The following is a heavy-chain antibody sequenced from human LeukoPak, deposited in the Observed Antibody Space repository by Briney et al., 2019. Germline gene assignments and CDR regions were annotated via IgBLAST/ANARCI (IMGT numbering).Heavy chain of an antibody. D-gene: IGHD6-13*01. J-gene: IGHJ4*02. CDR2: IWSDGSNK. CDR1: GFTFSSYG. CDR3: EREMYSSSWYYFDY. V-gene: IGHV3-33*01. Sequence: GGSLRLSCAASGFTFSSYGMHWVRQAPGMGLEWVSFIWSDGSNKYYADSVKGRFTISRDTSKNTLYLQVNSLPAEDTAVYYCEREMYSSSWYYFDYWGQGTLVTVSS.